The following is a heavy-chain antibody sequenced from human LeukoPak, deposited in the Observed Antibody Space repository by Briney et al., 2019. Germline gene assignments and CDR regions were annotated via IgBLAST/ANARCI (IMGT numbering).Heavy chain of an antibody. Sequence: SVKVSCKASGGTFSIYAISWVRQAPGQGLEWMGGIIPIFGTANYAQKFQGRVTITADESTSTAYMELSSLRSEDTAVYYCARAGYSYGETINWFDPWGQGTLVTVSS. CDR3: ARAGYSYGETINWFDP. D-gene: IGHD5-18*01. CDR2: IIPIFGTA. J-gene: IGHJ5*02. CDR1: GGTFSIYA. V-gene: IGHV1-69*13.